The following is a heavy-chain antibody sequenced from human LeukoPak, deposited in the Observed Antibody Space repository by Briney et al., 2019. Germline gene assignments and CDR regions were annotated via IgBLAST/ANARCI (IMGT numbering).Heavy chain of an antibody. J-gene: IGHJ4*02. CDR3: ARAFKVGAIEN. CDR2: IYTSGST. V-gene: IGHV4-4*07. Sequence: SETLSLTCTVSGGSISNYYWSWIRQPAGKGLEWVGRIYTSGSTDYNPSLKSRVTMSVDTSKNQFSLKLSSVTAADTAVYYCARAFKVGAIENWGQGTLVTVSS. CDR1: GGSISNYY. D-gene: IGHD1-26*01.